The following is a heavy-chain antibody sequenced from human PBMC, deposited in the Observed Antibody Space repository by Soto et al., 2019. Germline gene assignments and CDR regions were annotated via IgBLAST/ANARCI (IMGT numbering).Heavy chain of an antibody. CDR1: GYTFSTYA. J-gene: IGHJ6*02. CDR2: INGGNGHT. D-gene: IGHD1-1*01. Sequence: GASVKVSCKASGYTFSTYALHWVRQAPGQGLEWMGWINGGNGHTRYSQKFKDRVTISRDTPASTAYMGLSGLRSEDTAVYYCARGKGMEENYYYYGMDVWGQGTTVTVSS. CDR3: ARGKGMEENYYYYGMDV. V-gene: IGHV1-3*01.